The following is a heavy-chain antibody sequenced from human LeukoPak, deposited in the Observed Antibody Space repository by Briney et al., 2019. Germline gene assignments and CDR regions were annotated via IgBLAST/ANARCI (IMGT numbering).Heavy chain of an antibody. CDR3: ARKSRGSTIFGVPTIPHFDY. CDR2: INHSGST. V-gene: IGHV4-34*01. D-gene: IGHD3-3*01. CDR1: CGSFSGYY. Sequence: KPSETLSLTCAVYCGSFSGYYWSWIRQPPGKGLEWIGEINHSGSTNYNPSLKSRVTISVDTSKNQFSLKLSSVTAADTAVYYCARKSRGSTIFGVPTIPHFDYWGQGTLVTVSS. J-gene: IGHJ4*02.